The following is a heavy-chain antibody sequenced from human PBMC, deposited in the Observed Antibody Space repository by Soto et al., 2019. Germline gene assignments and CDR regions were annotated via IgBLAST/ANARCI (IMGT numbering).Heavy chain of an antibody. CDR1: GYSFTTYW. D-gene: IGHD4-4*01. CDR3: ARHEQFYYYYYGMDV. Sequence: ESLKISCKASGYSFTTYWIAWVRQMPGKGLEWMGIINPGDSDIRYSPSFQGQVTISADNSISTAYLQWSSLKASDTAMYYCARHEQFYYYYYGMDVWGQGTAVTVSS. CDR2: INPGDSDI. V-gene: IGHV5-51*01. J-gene: IGHJ6*02.